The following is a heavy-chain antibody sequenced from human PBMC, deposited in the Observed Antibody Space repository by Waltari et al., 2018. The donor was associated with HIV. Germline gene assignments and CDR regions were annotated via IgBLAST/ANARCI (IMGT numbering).Heavy chain of an antibody. Sequence: EVQLLESGGGLVQPGGSLRLSCAASGFTFSSYAMSWVRQAPGKGLEWVSAISVSGGSTYYADSVKCRFTISRDNSKNTLYLQMNSLRAEDTAVYYCAKVGGFGGYYFDYWGQGTLVTVSS. CDR1: GFTFSSYA. D-gene: IGHD3-10*01. CDR2: ISVSGGST. V-gene: IGHV3-23*01. CDR3: AKVGGFGGYYFDY. J-gene: IGHJ4*02.